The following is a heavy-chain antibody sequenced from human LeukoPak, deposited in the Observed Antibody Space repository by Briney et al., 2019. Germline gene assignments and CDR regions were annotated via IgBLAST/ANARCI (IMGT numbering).Heavy chain of an antibody. CDR1: GFTFSSYW. D-gene: IGHD2-15*01. CDR2: ISGSGRGGST. V-gene: IGHV3-23*01. CDR3: AKSGLNLLDY. Sequence: PGGSLRLSCAASGFTFSSYWMSWVRQAPGKGLEWVSNISGSGRGGSTYYADSVKGRFTISRDNSKNTLYLQMNSLRAEDTAVYSWAKSGLNLLDYWGQGTLVTVSS. J-gene: IGHJ4*02.